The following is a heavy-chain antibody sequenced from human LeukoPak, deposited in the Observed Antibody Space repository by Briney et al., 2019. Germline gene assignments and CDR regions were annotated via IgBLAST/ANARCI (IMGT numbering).Heavy chain of an antibody. Sequence: GGSQRLSCAASGFTISNAWMSWVRQAPGKGLEWVGRIKSKTDGGTTDYAAPVKGRFTISRDDSKNTLYLQMNSLKTEDTAVYYCTTDLDSSHSYYWGQGTLVTVSS. D-gene: IGHD6-13*01. CDR3: TTDLDSSHSYY. V-gene: IGHV3-15*01. J-gene: IGHJ4*02. CDR2: IKSKTDGGTT. CDR1: GFTISNAW.